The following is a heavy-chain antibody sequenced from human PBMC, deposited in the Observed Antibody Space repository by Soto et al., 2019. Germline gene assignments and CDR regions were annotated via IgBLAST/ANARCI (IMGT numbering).Heavy chain of an antibody. Sequence: SETLSLTCAVYGGSFSGYYWSWIRQPPGKGLEWIGEINHSGSTNYNPSLKSRVTISVDTSKNQFSLKLSSVTAADTAVYYCARGVKIRQQLVRTTDYYYYGMDVWGQGTTVT. J-gene: IGHJ6*02. D-gene: IGHD6-13*01. CDR3: ARGVKIRQQLVRTTDYYYYGMDV. CDR1: GGSFSGYY. CDR2: INHSGST. V-gene: IGHV4-34*01.